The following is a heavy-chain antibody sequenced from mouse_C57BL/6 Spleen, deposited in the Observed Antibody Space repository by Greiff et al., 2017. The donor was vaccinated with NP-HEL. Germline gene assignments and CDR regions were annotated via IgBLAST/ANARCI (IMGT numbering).Heavy chain of an antibody. D-gene: IGHD1-1*01. CDR3: ARSPYSTVKAMDD. CDR2: IDPSDSYT. J-gene: IGHJ4*01. CDR1: GYTFTSYW. Sequence: QVQLQQPGAELVMPGASVKLSCKASGYTFTSYWMHWVKQRPGQGLEWIGEIDPSDSYTNYNQKFKGKSTLTVDKSSSTAYMQLSSLTSEDSAVYYCARSPYSTVKAMDDWGQGTSVTVSS. V-gene: IGHV1-69*01.